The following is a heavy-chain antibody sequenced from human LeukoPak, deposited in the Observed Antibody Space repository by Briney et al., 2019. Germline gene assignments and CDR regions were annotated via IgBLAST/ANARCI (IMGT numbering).Heavy chain of an antibody. V-gene: IGHV3-21*01. CDR1: GFAFSSYS. J-gene: IGHJ3*02. CDR2: IRSTSSHI. CDR3: ARDDYYDVSVYSDDAFDI. Sequence: GGSLRLSCAASGFAFSSYSMNWVRQAPGKGLEWVSSIRSTSSHIYYADSVRGRFTISRDNAKNSLYLQMSSLRVEDTAVYYCARDDYYDVSVYSDDAFDIWGQGTMVTVSS. D-gene: IGHD3-22*01.